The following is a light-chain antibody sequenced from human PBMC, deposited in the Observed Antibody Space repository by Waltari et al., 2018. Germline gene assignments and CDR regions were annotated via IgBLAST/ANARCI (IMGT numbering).Light chain of an antibody. J-gene: IGKJ1*01. CDR2: DAS. CDR3: HQYFSPHWT. V-gene: IGKV3-15*01. CDR1: QSVSSN. Sequence: EIVMTQSPATLSVSPGERATLSCRASQSVSSNLAWYQQKPGQPLRLLIFDASRRATGIPARFSGSGSGTEFTLTISSLQAEDVAVYYCHQYFSPHWTFGQGTKVEIK.